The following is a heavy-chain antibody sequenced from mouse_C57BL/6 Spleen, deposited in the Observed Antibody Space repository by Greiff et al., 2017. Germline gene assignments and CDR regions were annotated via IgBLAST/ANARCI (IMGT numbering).Heavy chain of an antibody. CDR1: GYTFTSYW. Sequence: VQLQQPGAELVRPGSSVKLSCKASGYTFTSYWMDWVKQRPGQGLEWIGNIYPSDSETHYNQKFKDKATLTVDKSSSTAYMQLSSLTSEDSAVYYCARLGDGYYSYWGQGTTLTVSS. J-gene: IGHJ2*01. V-gene: IGHV1-61*01. CDR3: ARLGDGYYSY. CDR2: IYPSDSET. D-gene: IGHD2-3*01.